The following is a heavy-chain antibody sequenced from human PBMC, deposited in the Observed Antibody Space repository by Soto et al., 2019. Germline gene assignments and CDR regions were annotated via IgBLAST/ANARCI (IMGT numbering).Heavy chain of an antibody. D-gene: IGHD1-26*01. CDR2: INHLETT. CDR1: GGSSGKRENY. CDR3: ARGGGSDSFDY. Sequence: TLSLTCTVSGGSSGKRENYLNWIRQTPGKGLEWIGYINHLETTFYNPSFESRLTLSIDRAKNQFSLKLHSMSAADRAVYFCARGGGSDSFDYWGQGILVTVSS. J-gene: IGHJ4*02. V-gene: IGHV4-30-2*01.